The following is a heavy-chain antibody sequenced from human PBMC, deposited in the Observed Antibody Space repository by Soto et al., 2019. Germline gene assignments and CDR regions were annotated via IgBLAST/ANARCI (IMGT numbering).Heavy chain of an antibody. CDR2: IYPGDSDT. J-gene: IGHJ3*02. V-gene: IGHV5-51*01. CDR1: GYSFTSYW. Sequence: GESLKISCKGSGYSFTSYWIGWVRQMPGKGLEWMGIIYPGDSDTRYSPSFQGQVTISADKSISTAYLQWSSLKASDTAMYYCAGQGRDYDSSGYYRYAFDIWGQGTMVTVSS. D-gene: IGHD3-22*01. CDR3: AGQGRDYDSSGYYRYAFDI.